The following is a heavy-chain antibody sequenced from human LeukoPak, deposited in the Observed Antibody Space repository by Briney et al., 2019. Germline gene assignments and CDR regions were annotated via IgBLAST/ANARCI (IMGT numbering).Heavy chain of an antibody. V-gene: IGHV1-46*01. CDR1: GGTFSSYA. CDR2: LNSSGGST. D-gene: IGHD1-26*01. J-gene: IGHJ4*02. CDR3: ARDRWELPYYFDY. Sequence: ASVKVSCKASGGTFSSYAISWVRQAPGQGLEWMGILNSSGGSTTYAQKFQGRITMTRDASTNTVYMELRSLRSEDTAVYYCARDRWELPYYFDYWGQGTLVTVSS.